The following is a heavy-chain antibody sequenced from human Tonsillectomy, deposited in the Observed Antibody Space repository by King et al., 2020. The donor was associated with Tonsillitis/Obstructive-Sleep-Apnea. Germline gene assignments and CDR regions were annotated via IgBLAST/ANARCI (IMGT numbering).Heavy chain of an antibody. D-gene: IGHD3-16*02. Sequence: VQLVESGGDLVQPGGSLRLSCAASGVTFSNYAMGWVCQAAGKGLEWVSSLSSSGSSTYYADFVKGRCTISRDNSKNTLNLQMISLRAEDTAFYYCAKGYRAGSPAYYFYYMDVWGKGTTVTVSS. CDR2: LSSSGSST. J-gene: IGHJ6*03. CDR3: AKGYRAGSPAYYFYYMDV. CDR1: GVTFSNYA. V-gene: IGHV3-23*04.